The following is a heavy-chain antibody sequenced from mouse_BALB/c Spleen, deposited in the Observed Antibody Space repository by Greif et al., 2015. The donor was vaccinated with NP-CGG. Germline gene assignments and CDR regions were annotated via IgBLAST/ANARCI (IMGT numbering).Heavy chain of an antibody. Sequence: EVKLVGSGGGLVQPGGSRKLSCAASGFTFSSFGMHWVRQTPEKGLEWVAYISSGSSTIYYADTVKGRFTISRDNPKNTLFLRMTSLRSEDTAMYYCARGGNSYYYAMDYWGQGTSVTVSS. CDR1: GFTFSSFG. D-gene: IGHD2-1*01. J-gene: IGHJ4*01. CDR3: ARGGNSYYYAMDY. CDR2: ISSGSSTI. V-gene: IGHV5-17*02.